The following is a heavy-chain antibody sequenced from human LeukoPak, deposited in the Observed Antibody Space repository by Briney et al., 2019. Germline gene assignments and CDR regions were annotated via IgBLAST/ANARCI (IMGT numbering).Heavy chain of an antibody. V-gene: IGHV3-48*03. D-gene: IGHD6-19*01. CDR1: GFTFSSYE. J-gene: IGHJ5*02. Sequence: PGGSLRLSCAASGFTFSSYEMNWVRQAPGKGLEWVSYISSSGSTIYYADSVKGRFTISRDNAKNSPYLQMNSLRAEDTAVYYCATQAVAGPWFDPWGQGTLVTVSS. CDR2: ISSSGSTI. CDR3: ATQAVAGPWFDP.